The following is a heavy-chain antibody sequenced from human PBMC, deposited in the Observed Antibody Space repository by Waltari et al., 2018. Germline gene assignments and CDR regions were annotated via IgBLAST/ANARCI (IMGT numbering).Heavy chain of an antibody. D-gene: IGHD3-10*01. V-gene: IGHV3-48*03. Sequence: EAQLVESGGGLVQSGGSLRLSCVASGFTFFVHEMNWVRQAPGRGLEWLSCIGSSDTTTSYAESVKGRFTISRDNAKNSVFLQMDSLRAADTAVYFCARGGLNNYYNSFDNWGEGTLVTVSS. CDR1: GFTFFVHE. CDR2: IGSSDTTT. CDR3: ARGGLNNYYNSFDN. J-gene: IGHJ4*02.